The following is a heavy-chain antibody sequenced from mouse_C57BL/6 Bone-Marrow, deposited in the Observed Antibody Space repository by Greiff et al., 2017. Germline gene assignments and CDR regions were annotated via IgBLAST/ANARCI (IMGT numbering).Heavy chain of an antibody. CDR2: IDPSDSYT. V-gene: IGHV1-69*01. CDR1: GYTFTSYW. CDR3: TPPTITTVVATRYAMDY. J-gene: IGHJ4*01. D-gene: IGHD1-1*01. Sequence: QVQLQQPGAELVMPGASVKLSCQASGYTFTSYWMHWVKQRPGQGLEWIGDIDPSDSYTNYNQKFKGKSTLTVDKSSSTAYMQLCSLTSEASAFYYCTPPTITTVVATRYAMDYGGQGTSVTVSS.